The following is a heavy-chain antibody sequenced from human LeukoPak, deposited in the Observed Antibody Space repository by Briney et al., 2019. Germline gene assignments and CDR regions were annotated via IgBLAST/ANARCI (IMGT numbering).Heavy chain of an antibody. CDR2: ISYDGSNK. CDR1: GFTFSSYG. J-gene: IGHJ4*02. Sequence: PGGSLRLSCAASGFTFSSYGMHWVRQAPGKGLEWVAVISYDGSNKYYADSVKGRFTISRDNSKNTLYLQMNSLRAEDTAVYYCAKDHRDPTVTSGGYFDYWGQGTLVTVSS. CDR3: AKDHRDPTVTSGGYFDY. V-gene: IGHV3-30*18. D-gene: IGHD4-17*01.